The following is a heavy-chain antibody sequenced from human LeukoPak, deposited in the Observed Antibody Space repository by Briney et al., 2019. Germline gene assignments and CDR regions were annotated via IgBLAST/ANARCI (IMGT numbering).Heavy chain of an antibody. V-gene: IGHV1-2*02. CDR1: GYTFTGYY. Sequence: ASVKVSCKASGYTFTGYYMHWVRQAPGQGLEWMGWINPNSGGTNYAQKFQGRVTMTRDTSISTAYMELSRLRSDDTAVYYCARGGLRVAGTYGPTEPYDYWGQGTLVTVSS. J-gene: IGHJ4*02. CDR2: INPNSGGT. D-gene: IGHD6-19*01. CDR3: ARGGLRVAGTYGPTEPYDY.